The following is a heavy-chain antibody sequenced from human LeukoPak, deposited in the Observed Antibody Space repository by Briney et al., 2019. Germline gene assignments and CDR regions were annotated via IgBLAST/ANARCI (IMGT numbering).Heavy chain of an antibody. V-gene: IGHV1-69*05. CDR1: GGTFSSYA. J-gene: IGHJ4*02. CDR3: ARLDTAMASRDY. Sequence: SVKVSCTASGGTFSSYAISWVRQAPGQGLEWMGGIIPIFGTANYAQKFQGRVTITTDESTSTAYMELSSLRSEDTAVYYCARLDTAMASRDYWGQGTLVTVSS. CDR2: IIPIFGTA. D-gene: IGHD5-18*01.